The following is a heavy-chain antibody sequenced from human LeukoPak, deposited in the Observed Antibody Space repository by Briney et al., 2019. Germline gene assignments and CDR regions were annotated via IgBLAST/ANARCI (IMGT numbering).Heavy chain of an antibody. CDR3: ARLRGGFDFDC. Sequence: SETLSLTCAVSGYSISSGYYWGWIRQPPGKGLEWIGSIYHSGSTYYNPSLKSRVTISVDTSKNQFSLKLSSVTAADTAVYYCARLRGGFDFDCWGQGTLVTVSS. V-gene: IGHV4-38-2*01. CDR1: GYSISSGYY. D-gene: IGHD3-16*01. CDR2: IYHSGST. J-gene: IGHJ4*02.